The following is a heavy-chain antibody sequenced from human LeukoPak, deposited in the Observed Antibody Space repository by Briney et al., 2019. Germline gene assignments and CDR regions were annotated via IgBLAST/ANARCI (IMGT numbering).Heavy chain of an antibody. CDR2: IYTSGST. CDR3: ASGYAGYDAFDI. CDR1: GGSISSGSYY. Sequence: PSQTLSLTCTVSGGSISSGSYYWSWIRQPAGKGLEWIGRIYTSGSTNYNTSLKSRVTISVDTSKNQFSLKLSSVTAADTAVYYCASGYAGYDAFDIWGQGTMVTVSS. J-gene: IGHJ3*02. D-gene: IGHD5-12*01. V-gene: IGHV4-61*02.